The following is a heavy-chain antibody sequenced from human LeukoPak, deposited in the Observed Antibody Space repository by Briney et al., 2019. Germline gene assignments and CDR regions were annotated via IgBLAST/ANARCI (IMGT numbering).Heavy chain of an antibody. J-gene: IGHJ4*02. CDR3: ARHCSDGSCYEY. D-gene: IGHD2-15*01. Sequence: SETLSLTCTVSGGSIGSSRFYWGWLRQPPGKGLEWTGSIDYNGKTFYNPSLKSRVTISVDTSKNQFSLKLSSVTAADTAVYYCARHCSDGSCYEYWGQGTLVTVSS. CDR1: GGSIGSSRFY. CDR2: IDYNGKT. V-gene: IGHV4-39*01.